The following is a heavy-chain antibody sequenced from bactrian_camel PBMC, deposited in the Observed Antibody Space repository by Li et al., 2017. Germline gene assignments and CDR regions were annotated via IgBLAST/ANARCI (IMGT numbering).Heavy chain of an antibody. J-gene: IGHJ4*01. Sequence: HVQLVESGGGSVQSGGSLRLSCAVSGFNYRQCCLGWSRDGPNKGREGVASIDRDGSVAYADFVKGRFTISRDSETNILYLQMTDLKPEDTGMYYCATVSSVWKRCDGAVAFGQWGPGTQVTVS. CDR2: IDRDGSV. V-gene: IGHV3S9*01. CDR1: GFNYRQCC. D-gene: IGHD3*01. CDR3: ATVSSVWKRCDGAVAFGQ.